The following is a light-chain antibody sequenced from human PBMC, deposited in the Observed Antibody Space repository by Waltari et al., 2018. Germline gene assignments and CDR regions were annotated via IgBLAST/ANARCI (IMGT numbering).Light chain of an antibody. CDR3: QQYNNWPRT. Sequence: ERVMTQSPATLSVSPGERATLPCRASQSVGSNLAWYQQKPGQAPRLLIYGASSRATGIPARFSGSGSGTEFTLTISSLQSEDFAVYYCQQYNNWPRTFGQGTKVEIK. J-gene: IGKJ1*01. CDR1: QSVGSN. CDR2: GAS. V-gene: IGKV3-15*01.